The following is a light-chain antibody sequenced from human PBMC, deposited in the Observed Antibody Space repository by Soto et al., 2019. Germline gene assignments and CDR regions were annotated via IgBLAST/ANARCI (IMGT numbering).Light chain of an antibody. CDR1: SSDVGGYDS. V-gene: IGLV2-14*01. CDR2: EVS. Sequence: QSVLTQPASVSGSPGQSITISCTGTSSDVGGYDSVSWYQQHPGKAPKLMIYEVSNRPSGVSNRFSGSKSGNTASLTISGLQAEDEADYFCSSYTSSSTPYVFGTGTQLTVL. CDR3: SSYTSSSTPYV. J-gene: IGLJ1*01.